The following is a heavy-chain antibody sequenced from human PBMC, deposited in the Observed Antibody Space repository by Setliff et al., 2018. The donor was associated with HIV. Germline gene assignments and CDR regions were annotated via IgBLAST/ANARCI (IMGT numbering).Heavy chain of an antibody. J-gene: IGHJ3*02. V-gene: IGHV3-7*05. CDR3: ARDPYDSSGYYFGAFDI. CDR1: GFTFSRNW. D-gene: IGHD3-22*01. Sequence: GGSLRLSCAASGFTFSRNWMTWVRQAPGKGLEWVANIKQDGSETYYVDSVRGRFTVSRDNAKNSLYLQLNSLRAEDTAVYYCARDPYDSSGYYFGAFDIWGQGTMVTVSS. CDR2: IKQDGSET.